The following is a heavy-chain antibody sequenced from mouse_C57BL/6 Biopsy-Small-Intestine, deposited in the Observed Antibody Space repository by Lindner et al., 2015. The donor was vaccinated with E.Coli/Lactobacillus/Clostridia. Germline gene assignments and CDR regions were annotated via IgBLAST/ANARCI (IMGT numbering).Heavy chain of an antibody. V-gene: IGHV1-7*01. CDR1: GYTFTSYW. J-gene: IGHJ4*01. D-gene: IGHD2-4*01. CDR2: INPSSGYS. CDR3: ARNDYDHYYAMDC. Sequence: VQLQESGAELAKPGASVKLSCKASGYTFTSYWIHWVKQRPGQGLEWIGYINPSSGYSKYNQKFKDKATLTADKSSSTAYMQLSSLTYEDSAVYYCARNDYDHYYAMDCWGQGTSVTVSS.